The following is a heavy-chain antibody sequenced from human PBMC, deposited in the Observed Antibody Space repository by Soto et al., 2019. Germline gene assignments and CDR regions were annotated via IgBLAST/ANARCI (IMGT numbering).Heavy chain of an antibody. CDR3: ASGGEYYDENLPHYYFFGMHV. D-gene: IGHD3-16*01. CDR2: IIPIFGKA. V-gene: IGHV1-69*01. J-gene: IGHJ6*02. CDR1: GGTFSNYP. Sequence: QVQLVQSGAEVKKPGSSVKVSCKASGGTFSNYPITWVRRAPGQGLEWLGGIIPIFGKADYTQKFQGRVTINADEPTSTAYMEVRRLRSEDTAGYYWASGGEYYDENLPHYYFFGMHVWGPGTTVTVSS.